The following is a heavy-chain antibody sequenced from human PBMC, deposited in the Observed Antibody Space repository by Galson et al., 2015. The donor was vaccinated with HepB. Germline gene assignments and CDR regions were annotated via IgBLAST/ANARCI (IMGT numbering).Heavy chain of an antibody. CDR3: AKGSALELPFDY. CDR2: IKSKTDGGAT. D-gene: IGHD1-7*01. CDR1: GFTFSNAW. Sequence: SLRLSCAASGFTFSNAWMSWVRQAPGKGLEWVGRIKSKTDGGATDYAAPVKGRFTISRDDSKSTLYLQMNSLRAEDTAVYYCAKGSALELPFDYWGQGTLVTVSS. J-gene: IGHJ4*02. V-gene: IGHV3-15*01.